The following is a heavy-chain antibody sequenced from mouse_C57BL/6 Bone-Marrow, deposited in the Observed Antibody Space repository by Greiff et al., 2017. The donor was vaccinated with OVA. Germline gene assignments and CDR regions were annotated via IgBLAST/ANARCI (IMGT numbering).Heavy chain of an antibody. V-gene: IGHV1-42*01. Sequence: VQLQQPGPELVKPGASVKISCKASGYSFTGYYMNWVKQSPEKSLEWIGEINPSTGGTTYNQKFKAKATLTVDKSSSTAYMQLTSLTSEDTAVYYCARDGDYAMDYWGQGTSVTVSS. CDR2: INPSTGGT. J-gene: IGHJ4*01. CDR1: GYSFTGYY. CDR3: ARDGDYAMDY.